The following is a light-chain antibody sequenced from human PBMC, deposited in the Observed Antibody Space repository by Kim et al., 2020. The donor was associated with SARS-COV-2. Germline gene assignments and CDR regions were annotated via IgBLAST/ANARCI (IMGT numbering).Light chain of an antibody. CDR2: SDD. V-gene: IGLV1-44*01. CDR1: SSNIGSNT. Sequence: GQGVTISCSGSSSNIGSNTVNWYQQIPGTAPKVLIDSDDRRPSGVSDRVSCSKSGTSASLAISGLQSEDEADYYCATWDDSLDVWMFGGGTQLTVL. J-gene: IGLJ3*02. CDR3: ATWDDSLDVWM.